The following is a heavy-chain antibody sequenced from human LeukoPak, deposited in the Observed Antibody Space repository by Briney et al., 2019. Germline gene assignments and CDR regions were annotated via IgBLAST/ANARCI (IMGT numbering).Heavy chain of an antibody. CDR1: GFTFSSYS. D-gene: IGHD2-15*01. V-gene: IGHV3-21*01. CDR2: ISSSSSYI. CDR3: ARVPYPYCSGGSCYLDY. J-gene: IGHJ4*02. Sequence: GGSLRLSCAASGFTFSSYSMNWVRQAPGKGLEWVSSISSSSSYIYYADSVKGRFTISRDNAKNSLYLQMNSLRAEDTAVYYCARVPYPYCSGGSCYLDYWGQGTLVTVSS.